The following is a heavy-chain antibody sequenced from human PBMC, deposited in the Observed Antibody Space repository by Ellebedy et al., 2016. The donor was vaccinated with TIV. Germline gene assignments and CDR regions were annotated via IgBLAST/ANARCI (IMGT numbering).Heavy chain of an antibody. D-gene: IGHD1-26*01. CDR2: INNGGRTT. J-gene: IGHJ6*02. CDR1: GFTFSGYA. CDR3: AKDMVFGDGKWEIDV. V-gene: IGHV3-23*01. Sequence: GESLKISCVASGFTFSGYAMSWVRQAPGKGLEWVSGINNGGRTTSYADSVKGRFTISRDNSRSTLYLQMNSLRAEDSAVYYCAKDMVFGDGKWEIDVWGLGTTVTVSS.